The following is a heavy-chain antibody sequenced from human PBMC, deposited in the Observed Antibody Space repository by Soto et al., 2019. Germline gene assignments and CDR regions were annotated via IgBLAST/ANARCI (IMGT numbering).Heavy chain of an antibody. V-gene: IGHV1-69*13. Sequence: SVKVSCKASGGTFSSYAISWVRQAPGQGLEWMGGIIPIFGTANYAQKFQGRVTITADESTSTAYMELSSLRSEDTAVYYCARDGRLRLGELLLSGRIHYYGMDVWGQGTTVTVSS. CDR2: IIPIFGTA. CDR1: GGTFSSYA. CDR3: ARDGRLRLGELLLSGRIHYYGMDV. J-gene: IGHJ6*02. D-gene: IGHD3-16*02.